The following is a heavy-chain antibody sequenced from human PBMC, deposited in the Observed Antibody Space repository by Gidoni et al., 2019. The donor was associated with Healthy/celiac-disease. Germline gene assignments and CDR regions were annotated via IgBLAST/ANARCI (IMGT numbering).Heavy chain of an antibody. CDR3: ARDLVVLLWFGESNGSGMDV. Sequence: QVQLVQSGAEVKKPGASVKVSCKASGYTVTSYGISWVRQAPGQGLEWMGGISAYNGNTNYAQQLQGRVTMTTDTSTSTAYMELRSLRSDDTAVYYCARDLVVLLWFGESNGSGMDVWGQGTTVTVSS. J-gene: IGHJ6*02. V-gene: IGHV1-18*04. CDR1: GYTVTSYG. D-gene: IGHD3-10*01. CDR2: ISAYNGNT.